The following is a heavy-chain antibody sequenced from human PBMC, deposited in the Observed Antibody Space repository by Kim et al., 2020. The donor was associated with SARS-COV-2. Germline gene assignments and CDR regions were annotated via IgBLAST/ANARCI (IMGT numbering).Heavy chain of an antibody. CDR3: ANSYGAVSRAYLYFDL. CDR1: GFTFSSYG. V-gene: IGHV3-33*05. Sequence: GGSLRLSCAASGFTFSSYGMHWVRQAPGKGLEWVAVISYDGSNKYYADSVKGRFTISRDNSKNTLYLQMNSLRAEDTAVYYCANSYGAVSRAYLYFDLWGRGALVPVSS. J-gene: IGHJ2*01. D-gene: IGHD5-18*01. CDR2: ISYDGSNK.